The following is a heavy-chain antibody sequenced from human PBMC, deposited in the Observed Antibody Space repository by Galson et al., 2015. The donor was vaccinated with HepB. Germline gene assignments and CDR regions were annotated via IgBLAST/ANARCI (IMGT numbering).Heavy chain of an antibody. Sequence: SVKVSCKASGYTFTSYYMHWVRQAPGQGLEWMGIINPSGGSTSYAQKFQGRVTMTRDTSTSTVYMELSSLRSGDTAVYYCARAWTMGDYYYYGMDVWGQGTTVTVSS. CDR1: GYTFTSYY. CDR3: ARAWTMGDYYYYGMDV. D-gene: IGHD4/OR15-4a*01. J-gene: IGHJ6*02. CDR2: INPSGGST. V-gene: IGHV1-46*01.